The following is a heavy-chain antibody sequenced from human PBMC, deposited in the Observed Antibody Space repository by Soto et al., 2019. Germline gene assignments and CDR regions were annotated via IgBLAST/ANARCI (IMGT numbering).Heavy chain of an antibody. CDR3: SRLNGYCISTNCHGYYGMDV. D-gene: IGHD2-2*03. V-gene: IGHV4-39*01. J-gene: IGHJ6*02. CDR2: IYSSENT. CDR1: GGSVSSSSYS. Sequence: QLQVQESGPGLVKPSETLSLTCTVSGGSVSSSSYSWGWIRQSPGKGLEWIGTIYSSENTYYNPSLLRRVTISFHTSNNEFSVSLSSVTGPDMAVYYWSRLNGYCISTNCHGYYGMDVWGRGTTVTVSS.